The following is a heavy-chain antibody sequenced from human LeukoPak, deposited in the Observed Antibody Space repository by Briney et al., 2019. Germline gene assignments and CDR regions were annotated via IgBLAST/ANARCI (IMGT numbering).Heavy chain of an antibody. CDR2: MFYGGNT. D-gene: IGHD4-17*01. CDR3: AREAVTTNDAFDI. CDR1: GDSINTYS. Sequence: PSETLSLTCIVSGDSINTYSWSWIRQPPGKEPEWIGYMFYGGNTNYNPSLKSRVTISIDRSKNQFALTLTSVTAADTGVYYCAREAVTTNDAFDIWGQGTMVTVSS. J-gene: IGHJ3*02. V-gene: IGHV4-59*01.